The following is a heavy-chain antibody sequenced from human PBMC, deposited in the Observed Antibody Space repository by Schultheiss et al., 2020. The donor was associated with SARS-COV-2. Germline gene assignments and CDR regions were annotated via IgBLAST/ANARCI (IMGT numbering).Heavy chain of an antibody. V-gene: IGHV3-53*01. CDR3: AKGTMITFGGVIDPIGY. J-gene: IGHJ4*02. Sequence: GGSLRLSCAASGFTFSNAWMSWVRQAPGKGLEWVSVIYSGGSTYYADSVKGRFTISRDNSKNTLYLQMNSLRAEDTAVYYCAKGTMITFGGVIDPIGYWGQGTLVTVSS. CDR1: GFTFSNAW. CDR2: IYSGGST. D-gene: IGHD3-16*02.